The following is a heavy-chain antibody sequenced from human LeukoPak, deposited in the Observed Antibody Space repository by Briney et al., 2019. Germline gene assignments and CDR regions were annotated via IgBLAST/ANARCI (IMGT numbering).Heavy chain of an antibody. CDR1: GYTFTSYG. D-gene: IGHD3-22*01. V-gene: IGHV1-18*01. CDR2: ISAYNGNT. J-gene: IGHJ4*02. Sequence: ASVKVSCKASGYTFTSYGISWVRQAPGQGLEWMGWISAYNGNTNYAQKLQGRVTMTTDTSTSTAYMELRSLRSDDTAVYYCARLGHYYDSSGYLPYWGQGTLVTVSS. CDR3: ARLGHYYDSSGYLPY.